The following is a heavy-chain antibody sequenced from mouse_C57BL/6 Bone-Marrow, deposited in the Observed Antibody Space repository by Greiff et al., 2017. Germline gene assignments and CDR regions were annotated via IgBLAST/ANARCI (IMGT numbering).Heavy chain of an antibody. CDR1: GYSITSDDA. Sequence: EVKLMESGPGLVKPSQSLSLTCTVTGYSITSDDAWNWIRQFPGNKLEWRGYISYSGSTSYNPSLKSRISITRDTSKNQFFLELNYVTTEDTATYCCARLENWVYAMDYWGQGTSVTVSS. J-gene: IGHJ4*01. V-gene: IGHV3-2*02. D-gene: IGHD4-1*01. CDR2: ISYSGST. CDR3: ARLENWVYAMDY.